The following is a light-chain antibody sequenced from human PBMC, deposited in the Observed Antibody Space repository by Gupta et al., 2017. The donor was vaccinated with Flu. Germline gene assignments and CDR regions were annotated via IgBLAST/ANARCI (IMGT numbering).Light chain of an antibody. V-gene: IGKV1-12*01. CDR2: GAS. CDR1: HYIDNW. Sequence: PSFTCACVADIDASTCRGSHYIDNWLSWYQQKTGKPPKLLIYGASTLRGAVPSRFSDSGSGTEFSLTITSLQSEDFGPYYCQQADSFPRTFGQGTKVDIK. CDR3: QQADSFPRT. J-gene: IGKJ1*01.